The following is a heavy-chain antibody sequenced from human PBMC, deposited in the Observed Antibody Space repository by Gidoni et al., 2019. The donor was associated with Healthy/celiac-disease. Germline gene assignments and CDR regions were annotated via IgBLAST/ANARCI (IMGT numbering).Heavy chain of an antibody. CDR2: ISGSGGST. D-gene: IGHD1-1*01. J-gene: IGHJ5*02. Sequence: EVQVLESGGGLVQPEGSLRLSCAASGFTFSSYAMSWVRQAPGKGLEWVSAISGSGGSTYYADSVKGLFTISRDNSKNPLYLQMNSLRAEDTAVYYCAKAGTNWFDPWGQGTLVTVSS. CDR3: AKAGTNWFDP. V-gene: IGHV3-23*01. CDR1: GFTFSSYA.